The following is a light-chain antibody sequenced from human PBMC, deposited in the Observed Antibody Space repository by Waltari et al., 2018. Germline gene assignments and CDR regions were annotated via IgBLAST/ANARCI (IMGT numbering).Light chain of an antibody. Sequence: EIMMTQSPDTLSVSPGERATLSCRASRSVGSNLAWYQMKPGQAPRLLIFDTSTRATGMPGRFSGSGSGTDLTLTISSLQSEDFAIYYCQQYNEWFPWTFGQGTKVEVK. CDR2: DTS. CDR1: RSVGSN. J-gene: IGKJ1*01. CDR3: QQYNEWFPWT. V-gene: IGKV3-15*01.